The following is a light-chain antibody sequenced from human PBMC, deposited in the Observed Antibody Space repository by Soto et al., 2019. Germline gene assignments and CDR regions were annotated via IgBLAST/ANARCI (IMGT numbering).Light chain of an antibody. CDR2: DAS. V-gene: IGKV1-5*01. Sequence: DIQMTQSPSTLSASVGDRVAITCRASDNIVLGWLAWYQQKPGKAPRLLIYDASKLEPGVQSRFSGSGSGTEFTLTIRNLQPDDFATYYCQQYNSYWTFGQGTKVDI. CDR1: DNIVLGW. CDR3: QQYNSYWT. J-gene: IGKJ1*01.